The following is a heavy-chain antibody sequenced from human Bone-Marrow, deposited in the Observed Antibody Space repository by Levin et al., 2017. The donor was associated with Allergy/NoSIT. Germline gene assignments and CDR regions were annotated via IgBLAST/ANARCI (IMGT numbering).Heavy chain of an antibody. CDR3: ARRRDGNNYPFDY. CDR1: GYTFTSYY. V-gene: IGHV1-46*01. D-gene: IGHD5-24*01. CDR2: INPTVGNT. J-gene: IGHJ4*02. Sequence: GASVKVSCKASGYTFTSYYIHWMRQAPGQGLEWMGKINPTVGNTNYAQRFQGSVTMTRDTSTSTVYMELSSLRSEDTAVYYCARRRDGNNYPFDYWGQGTLVTVSS.